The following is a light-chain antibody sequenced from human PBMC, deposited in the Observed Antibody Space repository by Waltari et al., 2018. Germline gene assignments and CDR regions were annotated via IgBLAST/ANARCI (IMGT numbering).Light chain of an antibody. CDR2: KVS. V-gene: IGKV2-30*01. CDR3: MQGTNWPQS. Sequence: DVVMTQSPLSLPVTLGQPASISCRSSQSLVYSDGNIYLNWFQQRPGQSPRRLIYKVSRRDYGVPDRFSGIGSGTDFTLRISRVEAEDVGLYFCMQGTNWPQSFGQGTKLEIK. CDR1: QSLVYSDGNIY. J-gene: IGKJ2*03.